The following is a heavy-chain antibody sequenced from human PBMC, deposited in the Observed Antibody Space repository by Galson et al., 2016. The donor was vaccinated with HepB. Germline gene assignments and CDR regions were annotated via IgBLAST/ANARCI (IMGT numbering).Heavy chain of an antibody. J-gene: IGHJ4*02. D-gene: IGHD7-27*01. Sequence: PALVKPTQTLTLTCTFSGFSLSTSGMSVTWIRQPPGKALEWLARIDWDDAKHYSTSRKTRLTISKDTPKNQVVLRMTNVDPVDTATYYCARRGADLGLDSWSQGTLVTVSS. CDR3: ARRGADLGLDS. CDR2: IDWDDAK. CDR1: GFSLSTSGMS. V-gene: IGHV2-70*11.